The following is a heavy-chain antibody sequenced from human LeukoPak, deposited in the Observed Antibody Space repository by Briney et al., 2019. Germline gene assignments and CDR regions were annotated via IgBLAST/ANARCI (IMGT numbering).Heavy chain of an antibody. CDR1: GFTFSSDA. D-gene: IGHD2-15*01. J-gene: IGHJ4*02. Sequence: GGSLRLSCAASGFTFSSDAMSWVRQAPGKGLEWVSAISGSGGSTYYADSVKGRFTISRDNTKNTLYLQMNSLRAEDTAVYYCAKKVVPYYFDYWGQGTLVTVSS. CDR3: AKKVVPYYFDY. V-gene: IGHV3-23*01. CDR2: ISGSGGST.